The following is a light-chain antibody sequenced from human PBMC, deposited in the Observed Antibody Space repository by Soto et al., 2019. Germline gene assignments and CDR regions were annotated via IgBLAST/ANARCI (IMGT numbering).Light chain of an antibody. CDR2: SAS. Sequence: EIVMTQSPVTLSVSPGERATLSCRASQSVSSYLAWYQQKRGQAPRLLIYSASTRATGIPARFSGSGSGTEFILTISSLQSEDFAVYYCQQYYKWPLTFGGGTKV. V-gene: IGKV3-15*01. CDR1: QSVSSY. CDR3: QQYYKWPLT. J-gene: IGKJ4*01.